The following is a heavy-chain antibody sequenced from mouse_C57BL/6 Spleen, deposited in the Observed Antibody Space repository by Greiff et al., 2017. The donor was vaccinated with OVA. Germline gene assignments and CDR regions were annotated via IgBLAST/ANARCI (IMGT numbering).Heavy chain of an antibody. V-gene: IGHV1-81*01. J-gene: IGHJ2*01. CDR3: ATYYYGSSPRFDY. CDR1: GYTFTSSG. D-gene: IGHD1-1*01. CDR2: IYPRSGNT. Sequence: QVQLKQSGAELARPGASVKLSCKASGYTFTSSGISWVKQRTGQGLEWIGEIYPRSGNTYYNEKFKGKATLTADKSSSTAYMELRSLTSEDSAVYFCATYYYGSSPRFDYWGQGTTLTVSS.